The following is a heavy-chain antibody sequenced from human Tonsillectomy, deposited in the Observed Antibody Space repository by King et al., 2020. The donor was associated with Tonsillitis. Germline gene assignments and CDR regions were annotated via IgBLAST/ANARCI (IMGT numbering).Heavy chain of an antibody. CDR2: ISGSGGST. D-gene: IGHD3-3*01. Sequence: VQLVESGGGLVQPGGSLRLSCAASGFTFSSYAMSWVRQAPGKGLEWVSAISGSGGSTYYAGSVKGRFTISIDNSKNTLYLQMNSLIAEEPAVYYCAKESYDDFWSGYYFFDYWGQGTLVTVSS. CDR3: AKESYDDFWSGYYFFDY. V-gene: IGHV3-23*04. J-gene: IGHJ4*02. CDR1: GFTFSSYA.